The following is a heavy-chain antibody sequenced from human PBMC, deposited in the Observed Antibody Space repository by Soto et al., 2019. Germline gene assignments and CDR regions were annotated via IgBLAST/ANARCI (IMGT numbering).Heavy chain of an antibody. Sequence: ASVKVSCKASGYTFTSYGISWVRQAPGQGLEWMGWISAYNGNTNYGQKLLGRVTMTTDTSTSTPYMELRSLRSDDTAVYHCARVRRERLRDAFDIWGHGTMVTVSS. V-gene: IGHV1-18*01. CDR1: GYTFTSYG. J-gene: IGHJ3*02. CDR3: ARVRRERLRDAFDI. D-gene: IGHD1-26*01. CDR2: ISAYNGNT.